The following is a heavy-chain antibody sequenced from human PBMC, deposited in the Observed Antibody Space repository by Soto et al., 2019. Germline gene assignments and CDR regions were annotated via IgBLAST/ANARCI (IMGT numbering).Heavy chain of an antibody. CDR3: AKDSKGGYYGSGSYLLRY. D-gene: IGHD3-10*01. Sequence: GESLRGSGAASGFTFSSYAISWVRQAPGKVLEWVSAISGSGGSTYYAYSLQGRFTISRDNSKNTLYLQMNSLRAEDTVVYYCAKDSKGGYYGSGSYLLRYWRPVTLVPVSS. V-gene: IGHV3-23*01. CDR1: GFTFSSYA. CDR2: ISGSGGST. J-gene: IGHJ4*02.